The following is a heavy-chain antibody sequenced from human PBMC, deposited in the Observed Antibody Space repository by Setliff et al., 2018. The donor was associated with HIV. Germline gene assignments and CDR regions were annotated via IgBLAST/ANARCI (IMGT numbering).Heavy chain of an antibody. CDR1: GGTFNIFS. D-gene: IGHD2-15*01. Sequence: ASVKVSCKTTGGTFNIFSITWVRQAPGQGLEWMGWINTDSGTPTYAQGFTGRFVFSLDTSVSTAYLQISSLKAEDSAVYYCARRMEMTPIGYWGQGTLVTVSS. CDR3: ARRMEMTPIGY. J-gene: IGHJ4*02. CDR2: INTDSGTP. V-gene: IGHV7-4-1*02.